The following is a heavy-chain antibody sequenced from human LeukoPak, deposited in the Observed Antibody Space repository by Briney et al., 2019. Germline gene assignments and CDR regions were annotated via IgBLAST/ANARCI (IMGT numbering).Heavy chain of an antibody. Sequence: ASVKVSCKASGGTFSSYAISWVRQAPGQGLEWMGGIIPIFGTANHAQKFQGRVTITTDESTSTAYMELSSLRSEDTAVYYCARDATGTPASYWGQGTLVTVSS. CDR1: GGTFSSYA. J-gene: IGHJ4*02. D-gene: IGHD1-1*01. CDR2: IIPIFGTA. CDR3: ARDATGTPASY. V-gene: IGHV1-69*05.